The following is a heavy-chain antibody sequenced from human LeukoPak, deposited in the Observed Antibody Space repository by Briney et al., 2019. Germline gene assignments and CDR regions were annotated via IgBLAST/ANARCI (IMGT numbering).Heavy chain of an antibody. J-gene: IGHJ6*02. Sequence: SVKVSCTASGGTFSSYAISWVRQAPGQGLEWMGGIIPIFGTANYAQKFQGRVTITADESTSTAYMELSSLRSEDTAVYYCARHPAYYYYGMDVWGQGTTVTVSS. V-gene: IGHV1-69*13. CDR2: IIPIFGTA. CDR3: ARHPAYYYYGMDV. CDR1: GGTFSSYA.